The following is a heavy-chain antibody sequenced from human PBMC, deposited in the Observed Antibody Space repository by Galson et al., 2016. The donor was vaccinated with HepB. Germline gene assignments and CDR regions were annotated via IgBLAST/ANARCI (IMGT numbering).Heavy chain of an antibody. J-gene: IGHJ4*02. V-gene: IGHV3-7*04. CDR2: IEGDGSET. Sequence: SLRLSCAASGFSLSNYWMDWVRQAPGKGLEWVANIEGDGSETNYVDSVKGRFTISRDNTKNSLYLEMNSLRAEDTAVYYCAGESTISLPSTWGQGTLVTVSS. CDR3: AGESTISLPST. CDR1: GFSLSNYW. D-gene: IGHD2/OR15-2a*01.